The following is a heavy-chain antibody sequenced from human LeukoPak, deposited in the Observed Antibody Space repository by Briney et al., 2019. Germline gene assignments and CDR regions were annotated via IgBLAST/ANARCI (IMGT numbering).Heavy chain of an antibody. CDR2: IGGSGANT. Sequence: QPGGSPRLSCAASGFTFSSYAMGWVRQAPGKGLEWVSAIGGSGANTYYADSVKGRFTISRDNSKNTLYLQMNSLRDDDTAVYNCAKGRALEVVAAFNYWGQGTVVTVSS. D-gene: IGHD2-15*01. CDR3: AKGRALEVVAAFNY. V-gene: IGHV3-23*01. CDR1: GFTFSSYA. J-gene: IGHJ4*02.